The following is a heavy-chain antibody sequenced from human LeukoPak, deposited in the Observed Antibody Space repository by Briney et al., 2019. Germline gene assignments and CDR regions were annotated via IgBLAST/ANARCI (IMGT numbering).Heavy chain of an antibody. CDR1: GYTFTSYG. CDR3: AASDYGDVFDY. J-gene: IGHJ4*02. D-gene: IGHD4-17*01. CDR2: ISAYNGNT. V-gene: IGHV1-18*04. Sequence: ASVKVSFKASGYTFTSYGISWVRQAPGQGREWMGWISAYNGNTNYTQKLQGRVTMTTDTSTSTAYMELRSLRSDDTAVYYCAASDYGDVFDYWGQGTLVTVSS.